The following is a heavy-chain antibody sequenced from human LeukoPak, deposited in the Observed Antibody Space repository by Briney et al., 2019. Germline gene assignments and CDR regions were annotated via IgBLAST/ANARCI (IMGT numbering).Heavy chain of an antibody. CDR2: IYYSGST. CDR3: AGRRGGYRIDY. CDR1: GGSISSYY. D-gene: IGHD1-1*01. J-gene: IGHJ4*02. V-gene: IGHV4-59*08. Sequence: SETLSLTCTVSGGSISSYYWSWIRQPPGKGLEWIGYIYYSGSTNYNPSLKSRVTISVDTSKSQFSLKLSSVTAADTAVYYCAGRRGGYRIDYWGQGTLVTVSS.